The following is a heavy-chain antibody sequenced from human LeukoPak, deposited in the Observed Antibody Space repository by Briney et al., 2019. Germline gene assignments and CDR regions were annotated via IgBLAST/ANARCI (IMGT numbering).Heavy chain of an antibody. D-gene: IGHD6-13*01. Sequence: RGSPRLSPAASLVTLSTYAMSSVPEAPGKGVGWVSALSGSGSSTYYAGSVKGRFTISRDNSKNTLYMQMNSLRAEDTAVYYCAKGRYSSSWYPSFGYFDYWGQGTLATVSS. V-gene: IGHV3-23*01. CDR2: LSGSGSST. J-gene: IGHJ4*02. CDR1: LVTLSTYA. CDR3: AKGRYSSSWYPSFGYFDY.